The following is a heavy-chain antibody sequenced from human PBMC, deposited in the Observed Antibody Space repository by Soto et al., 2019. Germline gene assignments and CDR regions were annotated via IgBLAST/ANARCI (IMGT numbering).Heavy chain of an antibody. Sequence: EVQLVESGGGLVQPGGSLRLSCAASGFTFRSYAMSWVRQAPGKGLEWVSSISGSGGSAFYVDSVKGRFTISRDNSKNTLQLQMNSLRADDTAIYYCAKDTAVSGTFVVTFDSWGHGTMVTVSS. D-gene: IGHD6-19*01. J-gene: IGHJ3*01. CDR2: ISGSGGSA. CDR3: AKDTAVSGTFVVTFDS. CDR1: GFTFRSYA. V-gene: IGHV3-23*04.